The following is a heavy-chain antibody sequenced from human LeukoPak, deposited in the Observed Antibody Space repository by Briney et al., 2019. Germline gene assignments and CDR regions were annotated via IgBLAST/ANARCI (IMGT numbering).Heavy chain of an antibody. CDR1: GFTFSSYS. CDR3: VKARGGIAASAYFDY. J-gene: IGHJ4*02. Sequence: GGSLRLSCAASGFTFSSYSMNWVRQAPGKGLEWVSGINWSSATIGYADSVKGRFTISRDNAKSSLYLQMNSLRVEDTALYFCVKARGGIAASAYFDYWGQGTLVTVSS. CDR2: INWSSATI. D-gene: IGHD6-13*01. V-gene: IGHV3-9*01.